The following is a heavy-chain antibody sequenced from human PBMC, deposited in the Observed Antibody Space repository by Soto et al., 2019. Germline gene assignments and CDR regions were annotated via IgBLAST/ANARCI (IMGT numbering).Heavy chain of an antibody. Sequence: PGGSLRLSCAASGFTVSSNYMSWVRQAPGKGLEWVSVIYSGGSTYYADSVKGRFTISRHNSKNTLYLQMNSLRAEDTAVYYCARAVMVRGVMPYYYYGMDVWGQGTTVTVSS. CDR2: IYSGGST. CDR3: ARAVMVRGVMPYYYYGMDV. CDR1: GFTVSSNY. J-gene: IGHJ6*02. V-gene: IGHV3-53*04. D-gene: IGHD3-10*01.